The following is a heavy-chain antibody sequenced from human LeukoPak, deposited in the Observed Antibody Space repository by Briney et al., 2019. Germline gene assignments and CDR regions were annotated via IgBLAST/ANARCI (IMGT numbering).Heavy chain of an antibody. J-gene: IGHJ6*03. D-gene: IGHD3-10*01. CDR1: GFTFDDYT. CDR2: ISWDATKT. V-gene: IGHV3-43*01. CDR3: ARARPVRGVIPDYDYYYMDV. Sequence: PGGSLRLSCAASGFTFDDYTMHWVRQAPGKGLEWVSFISWDATKTYYADSVKGRFTISRDNAKSSLYLQMNSLRAEDTAVYYCARARPVRGVIPDYDYYYMDVWGKGTTVTVSS.